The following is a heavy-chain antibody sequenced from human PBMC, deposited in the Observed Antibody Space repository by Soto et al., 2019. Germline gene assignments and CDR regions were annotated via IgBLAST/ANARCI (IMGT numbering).Heavy chain of an antibody. J-gene: IGHJ6*02. CDR2: IYYSGST. CDR3: ARDETGFYYYGVDV. V-gene: IGHV4-59*01. Sequence: QVQLQASGPGLVKPSETLSLTCIVSGGSISGYYWSWIRQSPGKGLEWIGYIYYSGSTNYNPSLKSRVTISLDTSKNQFSLKLSSVTAADTAVYYCARDETGFYYYGVDVWGQGTTVTVSS. D-gene: IGHD3-3*01. CDR1: GGSISGYY.